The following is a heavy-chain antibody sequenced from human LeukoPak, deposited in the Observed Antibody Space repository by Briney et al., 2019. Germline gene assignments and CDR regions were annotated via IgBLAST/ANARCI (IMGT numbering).Heavy chain of an antibody. CDR1: GFTFSGNA. J-gene: IGHJ5*02. CDR3: TNIGGTMIVGWFDP. V-gene: IGHV3-23*01. Sequence: GGSLRLSCAASGFTFSGNAMSWVRLAPGKGLEWVSTISGSGGSTYYADSVKGRFTISRDNSRNTLYLQMNSLRAEDTAVYYCTNIGGTMIVGWFDPWGQGTQVTVSS. D-gene: IGHD3-22*01. CDR2: ISGSGGST.